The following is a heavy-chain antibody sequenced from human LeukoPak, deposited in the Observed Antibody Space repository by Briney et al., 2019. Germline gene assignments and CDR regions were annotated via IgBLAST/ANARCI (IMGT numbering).Heavy chain of an antibody. D-gene: IGHD2-15*01. J-gene: IGHJ4*02. CDR1: GGSISSYY. CDR3: ARHSASYCSGGSCYSFDY. CDR2: IYYSGST. V-gene: IGHV4-59*08. Sequence: SETLSLTCTVSGGSISSYYWSWIRQPPGKGLEWIGYIYYSGSTNYNPSLKSRVTISVDTSKNQFSLKLSSATAADTAVYYCARHSASYCSGGSCYSFDYWGQGTLVTVSS.